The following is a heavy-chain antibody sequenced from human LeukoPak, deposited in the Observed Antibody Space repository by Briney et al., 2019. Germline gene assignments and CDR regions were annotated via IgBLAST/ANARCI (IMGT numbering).Heavy chain of an antibody. CDR2: ISYDGSNK. Sequence: HSGGSLRLSCAASGFTFSSYGMHWVRQAPGKGLEWVAIISYDGSNKYYADSVKGRFTISRDNSKNTLYLQMNSLRAEDTAVYYCARDTNWNFDYWGQGTLVTVSS. CDR3: ARDTNWNFDY. J-gene: IGHJ4*02. V-gene: IGHV3-30*19. D-gene: IGHD1-1*01. CDR1: GFTFSSYG.